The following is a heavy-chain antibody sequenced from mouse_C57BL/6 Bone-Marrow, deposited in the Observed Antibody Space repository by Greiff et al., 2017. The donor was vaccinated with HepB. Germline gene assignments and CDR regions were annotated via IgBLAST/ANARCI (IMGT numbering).Heavy chain of an antibody. J-gene: IGHJ2*01. CDR3: ALYGNYEGVDDY. CDR2: IYPGDGDT. V-gene: IGHV1-82*01. D-gene: IGHD2-1*01. CDR1: GYAFSSSW. Sequence: QVQLKQSGPELVKPGASVKISCKASGYAFSSSWMNWVKQRPGKGLEWIGRIYPGDGDTNYNGKFKGKATLTADKSSSTAYMQLSSLTSEDSAVYFCALYGNYEGVDDYWGQGTTLTVSS.